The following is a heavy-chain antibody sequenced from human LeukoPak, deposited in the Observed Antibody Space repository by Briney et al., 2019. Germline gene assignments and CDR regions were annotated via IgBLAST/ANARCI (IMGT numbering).Heavy chain of an antibody. D-gene: IGHD6-13*01. CDR1: GFTVSNNY. J-gene: IGHJ5*02. CDR2: IYSGGST. V-gene: IGHV3-66*01. Sequence: PGGSLRLSCAASGFTVSNNYMNWIRQAPGKGLEWVSLIYSGGSTYYADSVKDRFTISRDNSKNTLYLQINSLRVEGTAVYYCARDPSAVAINTYAWGQGTLVTVSS. CDR3: ARDPSAVAINTYA.